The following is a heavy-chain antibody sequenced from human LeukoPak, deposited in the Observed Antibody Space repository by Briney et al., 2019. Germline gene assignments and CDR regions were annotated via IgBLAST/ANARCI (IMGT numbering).Heavy chain of an antibody. Sequence: PGGSLRLSCAASGFIFSDYAMSWVRQAPGKGLEWVSAISGSGGSTYYADSVKGRFTISRDNSKNTLYLQMNSLRAEDTAVYYCAKDQGDSSGYYLDLSFDYWGQGTLVTVSS. CDR2: ISGSGGST. J-gene: IGHJ4*02. V-gene: IGHV3-23*01. CDR1: GFIFSDYA. D-gene: IGHD3-22*01. CDR3: AKDQGDSSGYYLDLSFDY.